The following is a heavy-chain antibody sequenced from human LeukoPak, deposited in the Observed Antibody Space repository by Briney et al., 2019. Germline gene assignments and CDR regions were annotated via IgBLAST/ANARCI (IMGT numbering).Heavy chain of an antibody. CDR3: ARGAGVTDAFDI. J-gene: IGHJ3*02. CDR1: GFTFSSYG. CDR2: IWYDGSNK. V-gene: IGHV3-33*01. D-gene: IGHD2-8*01. Sequence: PGGSLRLSCAASGFTFSSYGMHWVRQVPGKGLEWVAVIWYDGSNKYYADSVKGRFTISRDNSKNTLYLQMNSLRAEDTAVYYCARGAGVTDAFDIWGQGTMVTVSS.